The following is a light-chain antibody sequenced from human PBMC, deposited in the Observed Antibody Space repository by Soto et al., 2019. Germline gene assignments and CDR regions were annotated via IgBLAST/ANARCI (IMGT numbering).Light chain of an antibody. CDR3: ETWDSNTHTV. V-gene: IGLV4-60*02. CDR2: LEGSGSY. J-gene: IGLJ3*02. Sequence: QSVLTQSSSASASLGSSVKLTCTLSSGHSSYIIAWHQQQPGKAPRYLMKLEGSGSYNKGSGVPDRFSGSSSGADRYPTISNLLFEDEADYYCETWDSNTHTVFGGGTKLTVL. CDR1: SGHSSYI.